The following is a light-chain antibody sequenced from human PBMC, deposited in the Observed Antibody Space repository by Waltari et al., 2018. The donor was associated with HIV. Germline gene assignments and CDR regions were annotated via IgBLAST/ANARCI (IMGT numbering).Light chain of an antibody. CDR1: SSNIGAGYD. CDR2: SNT. Sequence: QSVLTQPPSVSGAPGQTVTISCDGSSSNIGAGYDVHWYKQVPGTSPKLVIYSNTNPPSGAPDRVSASRPGTSASLAITGLQAEDDAQYYCHSHDRSLRGPLEFGGGPKLTVL. V-gene: IGLV1-40*01. CDR3: HSHDRSLRGPLE. J-gene: IGLJ2*01.